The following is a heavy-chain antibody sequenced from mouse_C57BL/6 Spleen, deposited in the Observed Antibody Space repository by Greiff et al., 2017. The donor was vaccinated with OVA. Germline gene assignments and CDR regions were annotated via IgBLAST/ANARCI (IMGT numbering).Heavy chain of an antibody. Sequence: QVQLQQPGAELVKPGASVKMSCKASGYTFASYWITWVKQRPGQGLEWIGDIYPGSGSTNYNEKFKSKATLTVDTSSSTAYMQLSSLTSEDSAVYYCARGLIYYDYDEFAYWGQGTLVTVSA. J-gene: IGHJ3*01. CDR1: GYTFASYW. CDR3: ARGLIYYDYDEFAY. CDR2: IYPGSGST. D-gene: IGHD2-4*01. V-gene: IGHV1-55*01.